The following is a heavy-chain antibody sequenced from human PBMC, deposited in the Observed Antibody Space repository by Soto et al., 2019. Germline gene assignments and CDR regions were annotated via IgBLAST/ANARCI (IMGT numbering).Heavy chain of an antibody. CDR2: ISPDGSST. D-gene: IGHD3-10*01. V-gene: IGHV3-74*01. Sequence: EVQLVESGGGLVQPGGSLRLSCAASGFTFSRPWMHWVRQAPGKGLMWVARISPDGSSTSYADSVKGRFTISRDNANSALYLQMNSLRAEDTAVYYCARVVGYWGQGTLVTVSS. CDR1: GFTFSRPW. J-gene: IGHJ4*02. CDR3: ARVVGY.